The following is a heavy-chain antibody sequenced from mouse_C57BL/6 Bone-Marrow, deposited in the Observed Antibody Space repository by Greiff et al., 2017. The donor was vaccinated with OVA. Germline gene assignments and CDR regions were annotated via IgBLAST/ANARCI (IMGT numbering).Heavy chain of an antibody. Sequence: EVQLQQSGPELVKPGASVKISCKASGYKFTDYYMNGGKQSQGKSREWIGDINPNNGGTSYNQKFKGKATLTVDKSSSTAYMELRSLTSEDSAVYYCARSGRERFDYWGQGTTLTVSS. J-gene: IGHJ2*01. D-gene: IGHD3-1*01. CDR2: INPNNGGT. CDR3: ARSGRERFDY. V-gene: IGHV1-26*01. CDR1: GYKFTDYY.